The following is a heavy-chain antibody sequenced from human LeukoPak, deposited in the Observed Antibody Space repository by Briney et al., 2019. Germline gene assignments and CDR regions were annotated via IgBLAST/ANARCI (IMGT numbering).Heavy chain of an antibody. CDR2: IYTSGNT. J-gene: IGHJ4*02. D-gene: IGHD2-15*01. Sequence: SETLSLTCTVSGGSISSGYYYWSWIRQPAGKGLEWIGRIYTSGNTNYNPSLKSRVTISVDTSKNQFSLKLSSVTAADTAVYYCARDRPGGYIDYWGQGTLVTVSS. CDR3: ARDRPGGYIDY. CDR1: GGSISSGYYY. V-gene: IGHV4-61*02.